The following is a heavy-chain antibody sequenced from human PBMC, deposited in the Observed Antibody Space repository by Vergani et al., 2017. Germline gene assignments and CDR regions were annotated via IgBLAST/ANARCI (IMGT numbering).Heavy chain of an antibody. V-gene: IGHV3-23*01. CDR2: ISGSGGST. CDR1: GFTFSSYA. J-gene: IGHJ4*02. Sequence: EVQLLESGGGLVQPGGSLRLSCAASGFTFSSYAMSWVRQAPGKGLEWVSAISGSGGSTYYADSVKGRFTISRDNAKNSLYLQMNSLRAEDTAVYYCARDAYGSGSYYKTPDYWGQGTLVTVSS. D-gene: IGHD3-10*01. CDR3: ARDAYGSGSYYKTPDY.